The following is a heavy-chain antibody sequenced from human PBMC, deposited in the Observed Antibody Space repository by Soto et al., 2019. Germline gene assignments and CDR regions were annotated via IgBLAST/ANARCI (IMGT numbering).Heavy chain of an antibody. Sequence: GGSLSLSCAASGFPFSNAWMNWVRQALGKGLEWVGRIKSKTDGGTTDYAAPVKGRFTISRDDSKNTLYLQMNSLKTEDTAVYYCTTDSIQPIDNAGDLDYWGQGTLVTVSS. D-gene: IGHD5-18*01. CDR3: TTDSIQPIDNAGDLDY. J-gene: IGHJ4*02. CDR1: GFPFSNAW. V-gene: IGHV3-15*07. CDR2: IKSKTDGGTT.